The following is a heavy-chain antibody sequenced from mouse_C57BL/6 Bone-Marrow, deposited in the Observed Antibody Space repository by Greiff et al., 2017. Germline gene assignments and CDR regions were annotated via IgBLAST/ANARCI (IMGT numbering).Heavy chain of an antibody. J-gene: IGHJ4*01. CDR1: GYTFTSYW. CDR2: IDPSDSYT. Sequence: VQLQQPGAELVMPGASVKLSCKASGYTFTSYWMHWVKQRPGQGLEWIGEIDPSDSYTNYTQKFKGKSTLTVDKSSSTAYMQLSSLTSEDAAVYYCARKFKGAMDYWGQGTSVTVSS. CDR3: ARKFKGAMDY. V-gene: IGHV1-69*01.